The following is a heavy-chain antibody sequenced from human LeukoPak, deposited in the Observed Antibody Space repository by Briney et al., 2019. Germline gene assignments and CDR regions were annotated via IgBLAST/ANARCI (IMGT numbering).Heavy chain of an antibody. D-gene: IGHD3-10*01. CDR3: ARANGGSGGGYGMDV. J-gene: IGHJ6*02. Sequence: GGSLRLSCAASGFTFSSYAMSWVRQAPGKGLEWVAVIWYDGSNRYYADALKGRFTISRDNSNNTLYLQMNSPRAEDTAVYYCARANGGSGGGYGMDVWGQGTTVTVSS. CDR1: GFTFSSYA. V-gene: IGHV3-33*08. CDR2: IWYDGSNR.